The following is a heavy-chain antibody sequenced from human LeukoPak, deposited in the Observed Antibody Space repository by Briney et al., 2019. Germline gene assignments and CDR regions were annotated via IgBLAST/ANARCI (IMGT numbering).Heavy chain of an antibody. CDR3: ARGPQYYYDSSGYYGERAFDI. D-gene: IGHD3-22*01. V-gene: IGHV3-7*01. CDR2: IKQDASEI. J-gene: IGHJ3*02. CDR1: GFTFSNYW. Sequence: GGSLRLSCAASGFTFSNYWMSWVRQAPGKGLEWVANIKQDASEIYYVGSVKGRFIISRDNAKNSLFLQMNSLRAEDTAVYYCARGPQYYYDSSGYYGERAFDIWGQGTMVTVSS.